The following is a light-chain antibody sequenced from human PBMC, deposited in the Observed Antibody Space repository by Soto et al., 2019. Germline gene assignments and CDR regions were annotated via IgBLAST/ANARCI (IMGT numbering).Light chain of an antibody. Sequence: DIVMTQSPLSLPVTPGEPASISCRSSQSLLHSNGYIYLDWYLQKPGQSPQLLIYLGSNRASGVPDRFSGSGSGTDFTLKISRVEAEDVGVYYCMQGLQTPVHFGQGTKLEI. V-gene: IGKV2-28*01. CDR3: MQGLQTPVH. CDR1: QSLLHSNGYIY. J-gene: IGKJ2*01. CDR2: LGS.